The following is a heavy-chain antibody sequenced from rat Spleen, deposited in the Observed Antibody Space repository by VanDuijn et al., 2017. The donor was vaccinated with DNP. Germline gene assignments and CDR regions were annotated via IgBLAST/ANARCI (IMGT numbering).Heavy chain of an antibody. J-gene: IGHJ2*01. Sequence: QVQLKESGPGLVQPSQTLSLTCTVSGFSLTSNGVSWVRQPPGKGLEWMGTMWNGGTTDYNPALRSRLSISWDTSKSQVFLKMNSLQTEDTAFYFCARTTSYNLGYYFDYWGHGVMVTVSS. D-gene: IGHD4-3*01. CDR1: GFSLTSNG. CDR3: ARTTSYNLGYYFDY. V-gene: IGHV2-1*01. CDR2: MWNGGTT.